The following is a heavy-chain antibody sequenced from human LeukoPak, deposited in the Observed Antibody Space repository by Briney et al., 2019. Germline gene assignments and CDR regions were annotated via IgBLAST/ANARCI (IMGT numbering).Heavy chain of an antibody. CDR1: GYTFTGYY. D-gene: IGHD6-19*01. V-gene: IGHV1-2*02. CDR3: ARVGQWQYYFDY. CDR2: INPNSGGT. J-gene: IGHJ4*02. Sequence: ASVKVSCKASGYTFTGYYMHWVRQAPGQGLEWMGWINPNSGGTNYAQKFQGRVTMTRDTSISTAYMELSRLRSDDTAIYYCARVGQWQYYFDYWGQGTQVTVSS.